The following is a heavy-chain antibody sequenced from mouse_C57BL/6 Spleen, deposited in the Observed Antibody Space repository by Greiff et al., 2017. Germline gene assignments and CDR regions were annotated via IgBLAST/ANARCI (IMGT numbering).Heavy chain of an antibody. CDR3: ARSTVVADYAMDY. J-gene: IGHJ4*01. V-gene: IGHV1-80*01. CDR2: IYPGDGDT. D-gene: IGHD1-1*01. Sequence: QVQLQQSGAELVKPGASVKISCKASGYAFSRYWMNWVKQRPGKGLEWIGQIYPGDGDTNYNGKFKGKATLTADKSSSTAYMQLSSLTSEDSAVSFCARSTVVADYAMDYWGQGTSVTVSS. CDR1: GYAFSRYW.